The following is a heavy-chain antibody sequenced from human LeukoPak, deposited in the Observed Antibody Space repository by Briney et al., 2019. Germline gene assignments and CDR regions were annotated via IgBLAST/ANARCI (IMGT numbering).Heavy chain of an antibody. J-gene: IGHJ3*02. CDR3: AADKAESDAFDI. Sequence: SVKVSCKASGFTFTSSAMQWVRQARGQRLEWIGWVVVGSGNTNYAQKFQERVTITRDMSTSTAHMELSSLRSEDTAVYYCAADKAESDAFDIRGQGTMVTVSS. CDR2: VVVGSGNT. V-gene: IGHV1-58*02. CDR1: GFTFTSSA.